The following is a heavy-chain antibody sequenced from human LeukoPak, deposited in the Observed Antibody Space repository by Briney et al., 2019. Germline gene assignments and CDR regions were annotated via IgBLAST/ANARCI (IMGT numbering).Heavy chain of an antibody. CDR3: ARDLAAAGYYFDY. CDR1: GDSVSSNSAA. J-gene: IGHJ4*02. Sequence: SQTLSLTCAISGDSVSSNSAAWNWSRQSPSRGLEWLGRTYYRSKWYNDYAVSVKSRITINPETSKNQFSLQLNSVTPEDAAVYYRARDLAAAGYYFDYWGQGTLVTVSS. D-gene: IGHD6-13*01. V-gene: IGHV6-1*01. CDR2: TYYRSKWYN.